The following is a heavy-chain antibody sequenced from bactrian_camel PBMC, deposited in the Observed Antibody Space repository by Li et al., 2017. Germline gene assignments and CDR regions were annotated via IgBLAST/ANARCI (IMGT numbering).Heavy chain of an antibody. CDR2: IESDGST. CDR1: GDTIGRYC. CDR3: AAEMELTYCSSTYPPPYTY. J-gene: IGHJ4*01. D-gene: IGHD2*01. Sequence: HVQLVESGGGSVQVGGSLRLSCVASGDTIGRYCMGWFRQIPDKEREAVAGIESDGSTSYANSVKGRFTISQDSAKNILYLQMRSLRPEDTAMYYCAAEMELTYCSSTYPPPYTYWGQGTQVTVS. V-gene: IGHV3S55*01.